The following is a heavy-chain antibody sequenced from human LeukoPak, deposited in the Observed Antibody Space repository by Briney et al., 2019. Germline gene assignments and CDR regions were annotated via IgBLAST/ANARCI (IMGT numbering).Heavy chain of an antibody. J-gene: IGHJ3*02. CDR2: IYPGDSDT. Sequence: GESLKISCKGSGYSFTSYWIGWVRQMPGKGLEWMGIIYPGDSDTRYSPSFQGQVTISADKSISTAYLQWSSPKASDTAMYYCARPTYYDFWSGSPRAFDIWGQGTMVTVSS. CDR3: ARPTYYDFWSGSPRAFDI. CDR1: GYSFTSYW. D-gene: IGHD3-3*01. V-gene: IGHV5-51*01.